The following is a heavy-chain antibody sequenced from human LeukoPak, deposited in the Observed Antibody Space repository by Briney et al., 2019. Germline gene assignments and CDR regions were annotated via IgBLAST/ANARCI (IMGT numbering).Heavy chain of an antibody. D-gene: IGHD3-9*01. V-gene: IGHV3-7*01. CDR2: IKQDGSEK. J-gene: IGHJ6*03. CDR1: GFTFSSYW. CDR3: ARDLVYYDILTGYYRGYYMDV. Sequence: PGGSLRLSCAASGFTFSSYWMSWVRQAPGKGLEWVANIKQDGSEKYYVDSVKGRFTISRDNAKNSLYLQMNSLRAEDTAVYYCARDLVYYDILTGYYRGYYMDVWGKGTTVTISS.